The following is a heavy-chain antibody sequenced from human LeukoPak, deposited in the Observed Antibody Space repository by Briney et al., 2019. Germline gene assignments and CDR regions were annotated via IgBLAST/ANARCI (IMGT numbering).Heavy chain of an antibody. D-gene: IGHD5-12*01. CDR1: GFTFSSYA. V-gene: IGHV3-23*01. Sequence: GGSLRLSCAASGFTFSSYAMSWVRQAPGKGLEWVSVISGSGGSTYYADSVKGRFTISRDNFKNTLYLQMNSLRAENTAVYYCAKDRDSGYEALDYWGQGTLVTVSS. CDR3: AKDRDSGYEALDY. CDR2: ISGSGGST. J-gene: IGHJ4*02.